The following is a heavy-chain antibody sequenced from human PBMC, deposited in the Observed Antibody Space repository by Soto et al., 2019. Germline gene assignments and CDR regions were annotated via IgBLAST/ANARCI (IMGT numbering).Heavy chain of an antibody. J-gene: IGHJ3*01. CDR2: ISYDGSDK. D-gene: IGHD6-19*01. Sequence: GGSLRPSFAAPRFTLRRFGINWGRQAPRKGLEWVAVISYDGSDKYYADSVKGRFTISRDNSKNTLYLQMNSLRTEDTAVYYCAKVLGLAVAGFDDGFDVWGQGTVVTVSS. CDR1: RFTLRRFG. CDR3: AKVLGLAVAGFDDGFDV. V-gene: IGHV3-30*18.